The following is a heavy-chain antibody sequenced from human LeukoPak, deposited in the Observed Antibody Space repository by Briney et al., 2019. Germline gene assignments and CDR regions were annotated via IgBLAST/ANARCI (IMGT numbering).Heavy chain of an antibody. CDR1: GYTFTSYD. CDR2: MNPNSGNT. D-gene: IGHD3-10*01. J-gene: IGHJ5*02. Sequence: ASVKVSCKASGYTFTSYDINWVRQATGQGLEWMGWMNPNSGNTGYAQKFQGRVTMTRNTSISTAYMELSSLRSEDMAVYYCARVRSGVAMVRGVRWFDPWGQGTLVTVSS. V-gene: IGHV1-8*01. CDR3: ARVRSGVAMVRGVRWFDP.